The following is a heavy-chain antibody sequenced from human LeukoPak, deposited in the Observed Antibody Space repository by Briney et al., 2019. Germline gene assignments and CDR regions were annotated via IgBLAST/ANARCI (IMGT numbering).Heavy chain of an antibody. CDR1: GFTFSSYA. CDR2: ISGSSNYI. D-gene: IGHD1-26*01. V-gene: IGHV3-21*01. Sequence: GRSLRLSCAASGFTFSSYAMHWVRQAPGKGLEWVSSISGSSNYIYYADSVKGRFTISRDNAKNSLYLQMNSLRAEDTAVYYCARKLGDASDAFDIWGQGTMVTVSS. J-gene: IGHJ3*02. CDR3: ARKLGDASDAFDI.